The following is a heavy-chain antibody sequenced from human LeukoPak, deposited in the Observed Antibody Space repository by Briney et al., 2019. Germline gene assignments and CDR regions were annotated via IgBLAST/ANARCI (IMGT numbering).Heavy chain of an antibody. V-gene: IGHV1-8*03. J-gene: IGHJ4*02. CDR2: MNPNSGNT. CDR1: GYTFTSYD. CDR3: ARVRYSGYGGEVDY. Sequence: ASVKVSCKASGYTFTSYDINWARQATGQGLEWMGWMNPNSGNTGFAQKFQGRVTITRNTSISTAYMELSSLRSEDTAVYYCARVRYSGYGGEVDYWGQGTLVTVSS. D-gene: IGHD5-12*01.